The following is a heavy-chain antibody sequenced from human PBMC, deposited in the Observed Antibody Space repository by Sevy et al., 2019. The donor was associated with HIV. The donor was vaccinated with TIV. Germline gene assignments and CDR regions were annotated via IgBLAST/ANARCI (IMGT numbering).Heavy chain of an antibody. CDR2: IIPILGIA. D-gene: IGHD1-26*01. V-gene: IGHV1-69*04. J-gene: IGHJ3*02. CDR1: GGTFSSYA. Sequence: ASVKVSCKACGGTFSSYAISWVRQAPGQGLEWMGRIIPILGIANYAQKFQGRVTITADKSTSTAYMELSSLRSEDTAVYYCARERRSGRSGAFDIWGQGTMVTVSS. CDR3: ARERRSGRSGAFDI.